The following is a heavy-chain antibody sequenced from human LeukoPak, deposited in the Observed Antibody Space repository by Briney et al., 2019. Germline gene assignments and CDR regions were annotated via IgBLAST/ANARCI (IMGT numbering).Heavy chain of an antibody. CDR1: GFTFSGYA. V-gene: IGHV3-23*01. CDR3: ASSEEDYYYYYGMDV. D-gene: IGHD2-15*01. Sequence: GGSLRLSCAASGFTFSGYAMSWVRQAPGKGLEWVSAISGSGGSTYYADSVKGRFTISRDNSKNTLYLQMNSLRAEDTAVYYCASSEEDYYYYYGMDVWGQGTTVTVSS. J-gene: IGHJ6*02. CDR2: ISGSGGST.